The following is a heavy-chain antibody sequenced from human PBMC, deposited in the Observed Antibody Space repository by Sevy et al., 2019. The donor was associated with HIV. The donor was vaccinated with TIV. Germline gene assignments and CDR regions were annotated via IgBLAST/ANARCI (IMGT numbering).Heavy chain of an antibody. D-gene: IGHD1-1*01. CDR2: ISYDGFIT. CDR3: AKDGGWYNYAPSDY. CDR1: GFTFSTYG. V-gene: IGHV3-30*18. Sequence: GGSLRLSCAASGFTFSTYGMHWVRQAPGKGLEWVAVISYDGFITYYADSMKGRFTISRDNSKNTLYLQMNSLRVEDTALYFCAKDGGWYNYAPSDYWGLGTLVTVSS. J-gene: IGHJ4*02.